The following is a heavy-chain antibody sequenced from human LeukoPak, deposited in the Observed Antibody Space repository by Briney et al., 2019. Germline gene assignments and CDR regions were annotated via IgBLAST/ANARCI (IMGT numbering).Heavy chain of an antibody. CDR1: GFTFSDHF. D-gene: IGHD1-20*01. J-gene: IGHJ3*01. CDR3: ARVSAITGATDALDF. V-gene: IGHV3-72*01. CDR2: IRKKPNSYTT. Sequence: PGGSLGLSWAASGFTFSDHFMDWVRQAPGKGLEWVGRIRKKPNSYTTEYAASVKGRFTISRDDSKNSLYLQMNSLEAEDTGVYYCARVSAITGATDALDFWGQGAMVTVSS.